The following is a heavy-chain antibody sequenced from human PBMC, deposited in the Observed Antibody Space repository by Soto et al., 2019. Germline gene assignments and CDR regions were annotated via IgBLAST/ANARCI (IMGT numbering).Heavy chain of an antibody. CDR3: ARRRASDYGGNHHPYYFDR. D-gene: IGHD4-17*01. CDR1: CTSIITDNYF. J-gene: IGHJ4*02. CDR2: ISYSGRT. V-gene: IGHV4-39*01. Sequence: SETLSLTCTVACTSIITDNYFWVWIRQSPRRGLELIGSISYSGRTYDNPSLQSRVTISIDASKNQFSLKLTSVTTADTAVYYCARRRASDYGGNHHPYYFDRWGQGALVTVSS.